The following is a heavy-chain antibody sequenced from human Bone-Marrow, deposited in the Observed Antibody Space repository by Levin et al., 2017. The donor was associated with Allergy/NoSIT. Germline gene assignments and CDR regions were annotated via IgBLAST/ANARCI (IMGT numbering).Heavy chain of an antibody. CDR3: AHAFDYGDYPNAFDI. Sequence: GESLKISCAASGFTFSNYWMHWVRQAPGKGLVWVSRINSDGSSTNYADSVKGRFTISRDNAKNTLYLQMNSLRAEDTAVYYCAHAFDYGDYPNAFDIWGQGTMVTVSS. J-gene: IGHJ3*02. V-gene: IGHV3-74*01. D-gene: IGHD4-17*01. CDR1: GFTFSNYW. CDR2: INSDGSST.